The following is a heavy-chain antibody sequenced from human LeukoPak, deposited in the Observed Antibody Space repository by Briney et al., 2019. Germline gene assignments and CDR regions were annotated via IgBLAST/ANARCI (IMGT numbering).Heavy chain of an antibody. D-gene: IGHD4-17*01. CDR1: GFTFSSSA. Sequence: PGGSLRLSCAASGFTFSSSAMHWVRQAPGKGLEWVAVISYDGSNKYYADSVKGRFTISRDNSKNTLYLQMNSLRAEDTAVYYCARGDYGDYHYGMDVWGQGTTVTVSS. J-gene: IGHJ6*02. CDR3: ARGDYGDYHYGMDV. V-gene: IGHV3-30-3*01. CDR2: ISYDGSNK.